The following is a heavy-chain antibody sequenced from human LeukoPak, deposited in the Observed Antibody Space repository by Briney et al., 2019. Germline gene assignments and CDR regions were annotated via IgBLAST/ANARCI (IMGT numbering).Heavy chain of an antibody. D-gene: IGHD3-3*01. J-gene: IGHJ4*02. CDR3: AREPLRFLEWLSPYYFDY. CDR2: INHSGST. V-gene: IGHV4-34*01. Sequence: PSETLSLTCAVYGGSFSGYYWSWIRQPPGKGLEWIGEINHSGSTNYNPSLKSRVTISVDTSKNQFSLKLSSVTAADTAVYYCAREPLRFLEWLSPYYFDYWGQGTLVTVSS. CDR1: GGSFSGYY.